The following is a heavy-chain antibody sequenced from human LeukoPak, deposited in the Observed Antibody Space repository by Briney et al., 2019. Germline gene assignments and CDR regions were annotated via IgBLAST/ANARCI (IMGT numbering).Heavy chain of an antibody. Sequence: SETLSLTCTVSDGSMSSYYWSWIRQPPGKGLEWIGYIYYSGSTYYNPSLKSRVTISLDTSRNQFSLKLSSATAADTAVYYCARRIAVAGIFDYWGQGTMVTVSS. J-gene: IGHJ4*02. CDR2: IYYSGST. CDR3: ARRIAVAGIFDY. CDR1: DGSMSSYY. D-gene: IGHD6-19*01. V-gene: IGHV4-59*01.